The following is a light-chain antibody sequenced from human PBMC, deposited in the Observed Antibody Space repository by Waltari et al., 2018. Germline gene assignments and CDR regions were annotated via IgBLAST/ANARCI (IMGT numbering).Light chain of an antibody. CDR2: EVS. Sequence: QSALTQPASVSGSPGQSITISCTGTSSDVGSYNLVSWYQQHPGKAPKLMIYEVSKRASWVSNRFSGSKSGNTASLTISGRQAEDEADYYCCSYAGLVVFGGGTKLTVL. CDR1: SSDVGSYNL. CDR3: CSYAGLVV. J-gene: IGLJ2*01. V-gene: IGLV2-23*02.